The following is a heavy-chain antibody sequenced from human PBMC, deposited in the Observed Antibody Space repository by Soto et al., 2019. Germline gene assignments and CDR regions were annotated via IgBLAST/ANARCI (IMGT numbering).Heavy chain of an antibody. Sequence: GGSLRLSCTASGFTFGGYAMSWFRQAPGKGLEWVGFIRSKDYGGTTEYAASVTGRFTISRDDSKSIAYLQMNSLKTEDTAVYYCTIVLFYSIRVEMATIDYWGQGTLVTVSS. D-gene: IGHD5-12*01. J-gene: IGHJ4*02. CDR1: GFTFGGYA. CDR3: TIVLFYSIRVEMATIDY. V-gene: IGHV3-49*03. CDR2: IRSKDYGGTT.